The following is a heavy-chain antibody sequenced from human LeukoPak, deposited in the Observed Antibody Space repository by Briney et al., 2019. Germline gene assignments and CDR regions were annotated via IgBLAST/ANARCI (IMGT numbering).Heavy chain of an antibody. CDR2: IYTSGST. CDR3: ARGARDSSGCYYPCDY. V-gene: IGHV4-61*02. D-gene: IGHD3-22*01. J-gene: IGHJ4*02. Sequence: PSQTLSLTCTVSGGSISSGSYYWSWIRQPAGKGLEWIGRIYTSGSTNYNPSLKSRVTISVDTSKNQFSLKLSSVTAADTAVYYCARGARDSSGCYYPCDYWGQGTLVTVSS. CDR1: GGSISSGSYY.